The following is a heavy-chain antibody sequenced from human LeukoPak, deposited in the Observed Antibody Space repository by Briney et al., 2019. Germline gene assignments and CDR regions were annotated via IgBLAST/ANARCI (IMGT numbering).Heavy chain of an antibody. CDR2: MNPNSGNT. CDR1: RYTFASYD. V-gene: IGHV1-8*01. D-gene: IGHD1-14*01. Sequence: GASVKVSCKASRYTFASYDSYWVRQATGQGLELMGWMNPNSGNTAYAQRFQGRVTMTRNTSISTVYMELSSLRSEDTAVYYCATDTQPTYYYMDVWGKGTTVTVSS. CDR3: ATDTQPTYYYMDV. J-gene: IGHJ6*03.